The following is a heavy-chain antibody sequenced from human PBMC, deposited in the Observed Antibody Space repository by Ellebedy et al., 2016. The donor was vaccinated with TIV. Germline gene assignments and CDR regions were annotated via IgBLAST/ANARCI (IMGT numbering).Heavy chain of an antibody. V-gene: IGHV4-59*12. CDR2: IYYSGSS. Sequence: SETLSPTCTVSGGSISSYYWSWIRQPPGKGLEWIGYIYYSGSSNYNPSLKSRVTISVDTSKNQFSLKLSSVTAADTAVYYCARGLDYRRLVEVPGEWPYFDYWGQGTLVTVSS. CDR3: ARGLDYRRLVEVPGEWPYFDY. J-gene: IGHJ4*02. CDR1: GGSISSYY. D-gene: IGHD2-15*01.